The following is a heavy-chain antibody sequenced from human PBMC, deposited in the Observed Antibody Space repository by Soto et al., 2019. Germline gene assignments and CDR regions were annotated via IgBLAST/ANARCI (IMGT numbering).Heavy chain of an antibody. CDR1: GSSFNCYA. D-gene: IGHD5-12*01. Sequence: LSRVVSGSSFNCYALCPVRQVPGKGLKWVTAISASGGSTYYADSGKGRFTISRDNSKNTLYLQMNRPRAPETAVYYCAKDKNYSGYDLDYYYGMDVWGQGTTVTVSS. CDR3: AKDKNYSGYDLDYYYGMDV. V-gene: IGHV3-23*01. CDR2: ISASGGST. J-gene: IGHJ6*02.